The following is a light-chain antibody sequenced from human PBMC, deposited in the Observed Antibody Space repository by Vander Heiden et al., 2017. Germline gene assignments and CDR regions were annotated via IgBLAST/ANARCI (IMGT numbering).Light chain of an antibody. V-gene: IGLV1-47*01. CDR2: RNN. CDR3: AAWDDSLSGVV. J-gene: IGLJ2*01. CDR1: SSNIGSNY. Sequence: HSVLTHPPSASGTPGQRVTISCSGSSSNIGSNYVYWYQQLPGTAPKVLIQRNNQRPSGIPDRFSGSKSGTSASLAISGLRSDDEADYYCAAWDDSLSGVVFGGGTKLTVL.